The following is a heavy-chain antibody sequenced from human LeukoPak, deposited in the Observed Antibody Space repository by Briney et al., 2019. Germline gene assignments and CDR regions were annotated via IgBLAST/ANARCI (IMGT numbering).Heavy chain of an antibody. CDR2: IRYDGSNK. V-gene: IGHV3-30*02. J-gene: IGHJ4*02. Sequence: GGSLRLSCAASGFTFSSYGMHWVRQAPGKGLEWVAVIRYDGSNKYYADSVKGRFTISRDNSKNTLYLQMNSLRAEDTAVYYCAKKVVAGYFDYWGQGTLVTVSS. CDR1: GFTFSSYG. D-gene: IGHD6-19*01. CDR3: AKKVVAGYFDY.